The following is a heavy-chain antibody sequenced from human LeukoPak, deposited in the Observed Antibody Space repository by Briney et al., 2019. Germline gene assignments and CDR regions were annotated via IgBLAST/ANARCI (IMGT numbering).Heavy chain of an antibody. CDR3: THGSMYQLDY. CDR2: IIGGAGST. Sequence: GGSLRLSCAASGFTVSSNYMNWVRQAPGKGLEWVSGIIGGAGSTYYADSVKGRFTISRDNSKNTLYLQMNSLRAEDTAVYYCTHGSMYQLDYWGQGTLVTASS. D-gene: IGHD2-2*01. V-gene: IGHV3-23*01. CDR1: GFTVSSNY. J-gene: IGHJ4*02.